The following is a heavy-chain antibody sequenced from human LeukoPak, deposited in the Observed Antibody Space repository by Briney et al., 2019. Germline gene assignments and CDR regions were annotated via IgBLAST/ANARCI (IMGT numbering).Heavy chain of an antibody. CDR1: GFTFSSYS. V-gene: IGHV3-21*01. CDR2: ISGSSTYI. CDR3: ARVCDSSGCRYFQH. J-gene: IGHJ1*01. D-gene: IGHD3-22*01. Sequence: PGGSLRLSCAASGFTFSSYSMVWVRQAPGKGLEWVSSISGSSTYIYYADSVKGRFTISRDNAKNSLYLQTNSLRDEDTGVCFCARVCDSSGCRYFQHWGQGTLVTVSS.